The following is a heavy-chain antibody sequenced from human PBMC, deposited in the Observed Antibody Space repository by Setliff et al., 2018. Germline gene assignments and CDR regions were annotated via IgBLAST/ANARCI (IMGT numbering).Heavy chain of an antibody. J-gene: IGHJ3*01. CDR3: ARDAPKVVDKFDL. D-gene: IGHD3-22*01. Sequence: ASVKVSCKVSGYTLTELSRHWVRQAPGKGLEWMGGFDPEDGNTDYVYNVRDRITMTTDTSTGTAYMELRSLTSDDSAVYYCARDAPKVVDKFDLWGQGTKVTVSS. CDR1: GYTLTELS. CDR2: FDPEDGNT. V-gene: IGHV1-24*01.